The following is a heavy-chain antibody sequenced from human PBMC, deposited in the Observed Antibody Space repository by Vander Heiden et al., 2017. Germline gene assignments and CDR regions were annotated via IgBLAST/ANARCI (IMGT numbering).Heavy chain of an antibody. CDR2: TYYRSKWYN. J-gene: IGHJ4*02. Sequence: QVQLQQSGPGLVKPTQTLSLTCAISGDSVSTNSAAWIWMRQSPSRGLEWLARTYYRSKWYNAYAVSVRSRVTISPDTSKNQFSLQLNYVTPEDTAVYYCARQYSWNSFDYWGQGTLVTVSS. CDR3: ARQYSWNSFDY. CDR1: GDSVSTNSAA. D-gene: IGHD1-26*01. V-gene: IGHV6-1*01.